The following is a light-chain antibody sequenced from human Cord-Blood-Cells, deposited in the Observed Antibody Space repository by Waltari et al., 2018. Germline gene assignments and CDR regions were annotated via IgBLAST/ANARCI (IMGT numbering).Light chain of an antibody. CDR1: QSVLYSSNNKNY. Sequence: DIVMTQSPDSLAVSLGERATINFNSSQSVLYSSNNKNYLAWYQQKPGQPPKLLIYWASTRESGVPDRFSGSGSGTDFPLTISSLQAEDVAVYYCQQYYSTPWTFGQGTKVEIK. CDR3: QQYYSTPWT. J-gene: IGKJ1*01. V-gene: IGKV4-1*01. CDR2: WAS.